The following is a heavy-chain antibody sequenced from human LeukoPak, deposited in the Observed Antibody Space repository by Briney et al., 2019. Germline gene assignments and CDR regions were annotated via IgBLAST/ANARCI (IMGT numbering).Heavy chain of an antibody. D-gene: IGHD1-26*01. CDR1: GFTFSSYG. CDR3: ARDGGELVSDY. V-gene: IGHV3-33*08. CDR2: IWYDGSNK. Sequence: GGSLRLSYAASGFTFSSYGMHWVRQAPGKGLEWVAVIWYDGSNKYYADSVKGRFTISRDNSKNTLYLQMNSLRAEDTAVYYCARDGGELVSDYWGQGTLVTVSS. J-gene: IGHJ4*02.